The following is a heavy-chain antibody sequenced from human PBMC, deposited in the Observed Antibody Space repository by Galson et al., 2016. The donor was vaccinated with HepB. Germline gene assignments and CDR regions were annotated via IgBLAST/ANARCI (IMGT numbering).Heavy chain of an antibody. J-gene: IGHJ6*02. CDR2: ISSSSSYI. V-gene: IGHV3-21*01. Sequence: SLRLSCAASGFTFTTYSMHWVRQAPGKGLEWVSSISSSSSYIFYADSVKGRFTISRDNAKNSLYLQMNSLRPEDTAVYYCARDVDPYQYYGMDVWGQGTTVTVSS. CDR1: GFTFTTYS. CDR3: ARDVDPYQYYGMDV. D-gene: IGHD3-9*01.